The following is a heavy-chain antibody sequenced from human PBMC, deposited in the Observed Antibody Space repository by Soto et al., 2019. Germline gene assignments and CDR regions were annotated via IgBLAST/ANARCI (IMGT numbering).Heavy chain of an antibody. CDR1: GFSLSTSGVS. J-gene: IGHJ4*02. D-gene: IGHD5-12*01. CDR2: IYRDDAK. Sequence: QITLKESGPTLVKPTQTLTLTCTIPGFSLSTSGVSVGWFRQPPGKALEWLAFIYRDDAKRYSPSLKSRLTITKDTSKNRVVLTMSNIDPVDTATYYCAHLSRTWLHSDYSGQGNLVTVSS. CDR3: AHLSRTWLHSDY. V-gene: IGHV2-5*02.